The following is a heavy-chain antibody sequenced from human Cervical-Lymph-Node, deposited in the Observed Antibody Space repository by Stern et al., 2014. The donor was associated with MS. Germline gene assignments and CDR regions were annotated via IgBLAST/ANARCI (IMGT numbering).Heavy chain of an antibody. CDR1: GYTFTSYY. CDR3: ARDLFTTMGTSLSDAFDI. Sequence: VQLEESGAEVKKPGASVKVSCKASGYTFTSYYIHWVRQAPGQGLEWMGIINPTGGSTNYAPKFQGRVTMTRDTSTSTVYMELSSLRSEDTAVYYCARDLFTTMGTSLSDAFDIWGQGTVVTVSS. CDR2: INPTGGST. V-gene: IGHV1-46*01. J-gene: IGHJ3*02. D-gene: IGHD4-23*01.